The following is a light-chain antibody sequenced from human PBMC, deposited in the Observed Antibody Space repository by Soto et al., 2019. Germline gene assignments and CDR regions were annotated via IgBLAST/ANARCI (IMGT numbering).Light chain of an antibody. CDR1: QTVSNIY. CDR2: ETS. J-gene: IGKJ2*01. CDR3: QQFGTSPYT. V-gene: IGKV3-20*01. Sequence: EILLTHSPGTLSLSPGDRAXXSXXXSQTVSNIYLVWYQQRPGQAPRLLIYETSIRASGIPDRFSGSGSGTDFTLTISRLEPEDFAVYWCQQFGTSPYTFGQGTKVDI.